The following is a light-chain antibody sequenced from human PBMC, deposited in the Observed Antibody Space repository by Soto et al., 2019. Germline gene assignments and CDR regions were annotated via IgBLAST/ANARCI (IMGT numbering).Light chain of an antibody. Sequence: DIQMTQSPSSVSASVGDRVTITCRASQDINSRLAWYQRKPGKAPQLLIYDASSLQSGVPSRFSGSGSGTSFPLTIRRLQPEGFGNYFCQQANTFPFTFGPGTKVEIK. J-gene: IGKJ3*01. CDR2: DAS. V-gene: IGKV1-12*02. CDR3: QQANTFPFT. CDR1: QDINSR.